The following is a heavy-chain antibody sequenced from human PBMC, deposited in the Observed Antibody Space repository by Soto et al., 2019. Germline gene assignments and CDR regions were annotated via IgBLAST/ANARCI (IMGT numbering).Heavy chain of an antibody. J-gene: IGHJ4*02. Sequence: PSETLSLTCTVSGGSISSGGYYWSWIRQHPGTGLEWIGYIYYSGSTYYNPSLKSRVTISVDTSKNQFSLKLSSVTAADTAVYYCARGTVTTLSDYWGQGTLVTVSS. CDR3: ARGTVTTLSDY. CDR2: IYYSGST. D-gene: IGHD4-17*01. CDR1: GGSISSGGYY. V-gene: IGHV4-31*03.